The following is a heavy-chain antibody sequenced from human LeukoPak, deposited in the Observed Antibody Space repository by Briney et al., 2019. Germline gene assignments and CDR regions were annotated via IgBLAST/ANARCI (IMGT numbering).Heavy chain of an antibody. CDR3: ARSGPTYTSELDY. CDR2: INSDASST. V-gene: IGHV3-74*01. D-gene: IGHD6-19*01. Sequence: HPGGSLRLSCAASGFTFSRYWMHWVRQAPGKGLVWVSRINSDASSTTYAGSVKGRFTTSRDNAKNTLYLQMNSLRAEDTAVYFCARSGPTYTSELDYWGQGTLVTVSS. J-gene: IGHJ4*02. CDR1: GFTFSRYW.